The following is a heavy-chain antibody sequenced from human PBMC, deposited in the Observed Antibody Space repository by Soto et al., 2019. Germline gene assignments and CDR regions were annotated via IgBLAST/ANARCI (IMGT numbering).Heavy chain of an antibody. CDR1: GGSISRGGHY. CDR3: ARSLTQAAFYS. D-gene: IGHD6-25*01. J-gene: IGHJ4*02. Sequence: SETLSLTCTVSGGSISRGGHYWNWIRQRPGKGLEWIGYIYPSGSSYYKPSLRNRVSISVDTSKNQVSLQLTSVTAADTAVYYCARSLTQAAFYSWGKGARVTVSS. CDR2: IYPSGSS. V-gene: IGHV4-31*03.